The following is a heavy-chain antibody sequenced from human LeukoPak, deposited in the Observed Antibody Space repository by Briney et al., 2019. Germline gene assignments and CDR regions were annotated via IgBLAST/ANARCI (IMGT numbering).Heavy chain of an antibody. CDR1: GGSISSYY. CDR3: ARGGGRFDY. V-gene: IGHV4-59*01. J-gene: IGHJ4*02. Sequence: SEALSLTCTVSGGSISSYYWSWIRQPPGKGLEWIGYIYYSGSTNYNPSLKSRVTISVDTSKNQFSLKLSSVTAADTAVYYCARGGGRFDYWGQGTLVTVSS. CDR2: IYYSGST. D-gene: IGHD1-26*01.